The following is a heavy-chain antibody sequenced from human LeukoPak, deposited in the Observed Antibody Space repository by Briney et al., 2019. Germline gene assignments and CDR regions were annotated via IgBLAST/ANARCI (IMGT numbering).Heavy chain of an antibody. V-gene: IGHV3-7*01. CDR3: ATYSYNNAREFQY. D-gene: IGHD3-10*01. Sequence: PSETLSLTCTVPGGSISSSSYYWGWIRQAPGKGLEWVANIKQDGGETYYGDSVKGRFTISRDNAKNSLYLQMRSLRAEDTAVYYCATYSYNNAREFQYWGQGTLVTVSS. J-gene: IGHJ1*01. CDR1: GGSISSSSYY. CDR2: IKQDGGET.